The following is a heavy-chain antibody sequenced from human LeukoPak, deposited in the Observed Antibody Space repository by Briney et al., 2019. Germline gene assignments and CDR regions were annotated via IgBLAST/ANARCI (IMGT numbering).Heavy chain of an antibody. D-gene: IGHD4-11*01. CDR2: IWSDGTDK. CDR3: AKDAQRGFDFSNSLES. CDR1: GFTFSNYE. J-gene: IGHJ4*02. V-gene: IGHV3-33*06. Sequence: PGGSLRLSCAASGFTFSNYEMNWVRQAPGKGLEWVAVIWSDGTDKYYGDSVKGRFTISRDNSKKTVYLQMNSLRVEDTAVYYCAKDAQRGFDFSNSLESWGQGTLVTVSS.